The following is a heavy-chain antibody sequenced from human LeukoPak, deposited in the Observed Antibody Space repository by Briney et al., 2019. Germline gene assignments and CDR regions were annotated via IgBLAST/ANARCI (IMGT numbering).Heavy chain of an antibody. V-gene: IGHV3-21*01. CDR2: ISSSSYI. J-gene: IGHJ4*02. D-gene: IGHD2-15*01. Sequence: GGSLRLSCAASGFTFSIYSMNWVRQAPGKGLEWVSSISSSSYIYYADSVKGRFTISRDNAKNSLFLQMNSLRAEDTAVYYCAMTNLGYCSGGSCYHYWGQGTLVTVSS. CDR1: GFTFSIYS. CDR3: AMTNLGYCSGGSCYHY.